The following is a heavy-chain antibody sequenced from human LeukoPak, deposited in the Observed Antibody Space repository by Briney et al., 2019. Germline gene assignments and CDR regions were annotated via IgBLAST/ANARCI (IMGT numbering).Heavy chain of an antibody. Sequence: GGSLRLSCAASGFTFSSYSMNWVRQAPGKGLEWVSYISSSSSTIYYADSMKGRFTISSDNAKNSLYLQMNSLRAEDTALYYCAKDIGALADAFAIWGQRTMVTVSS. V-gene: IGHV3-48*04. CDR3: AKDIGALADAFAI. CDR1: GFTFSSYS. J-gene: IGHJ3*02. D-gene: IGHD1-26*01. CDR2: ISSSSSTI.